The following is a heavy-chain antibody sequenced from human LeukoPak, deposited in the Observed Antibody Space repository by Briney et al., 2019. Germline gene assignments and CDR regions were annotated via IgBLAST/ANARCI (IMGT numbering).Heavy chain of an antibody. D-gene: IGHD4-11*01. CDR3: ARDRLDYRNPAPNGYMDV. V-gene: IGHV4-34*01. J-gene: IGHJ3*01. CDR1: GGSFSGYY. Sequence: SETLSLTCAVYGGSFSGYYWSWIRQPPGKGLEWIGEINHSGSTNYNPSLKSRVTISVDTSKNQFSLKLSSVTAADTAVYYCARDRLDYRNPAPNGYMDVWGQGTMVTVSS. CDR2: INHSGST.